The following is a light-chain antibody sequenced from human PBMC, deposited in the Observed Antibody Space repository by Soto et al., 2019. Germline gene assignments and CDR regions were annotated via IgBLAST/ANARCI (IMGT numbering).Light chain of an antibody. V-gene: IGKV3D-15*01. CDR3: QQYHVWVN. CDR1: QSVSSN. Sequence: ETVMTQSPGTLSVSPGESATLSCGTSQSVSSNLAWYQQKPGQAPRLLIYGASTRATGIPARFSGSGSGTELTLTISYLRNEASAVYFCQQYHVWVNFGGGTKVDI. J-gene: IGKJ4*01. CDR2: GAS.